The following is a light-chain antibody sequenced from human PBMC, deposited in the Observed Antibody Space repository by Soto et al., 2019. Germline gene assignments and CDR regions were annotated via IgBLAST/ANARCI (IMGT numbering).Light chain of an antibody. Sequence: QSALTQPASVSGSPGQSITISCTGTSSDIGVSWYQQHSGKVPKLIIYNVNSRPSGVSTRFSGSKSGNTASLTISGLQSEDEATYYCISYTTSNTLFGGGTKVTVL. CDR2: NVN. CDR1: SSDIGV. CDR3: ISYTTSNTL. V-gene: IGLV2-14*03. J-gene: IGLJ2*01.